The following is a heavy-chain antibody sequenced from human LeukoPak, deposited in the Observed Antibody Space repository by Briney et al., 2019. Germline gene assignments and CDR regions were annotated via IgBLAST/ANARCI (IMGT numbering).Heavy chain of an antibody. CDR3: AREGGSGWYEEGDAFDI. CDR2: ISYDGSNK. CDR1: GFTFSSYA. D-gene: IGHD6-19*01. J-gene: IGHJ3*02. V-gene: IGHV3-30*04. Sequence: PGGSLRLSCAASGFTFSSYAMHWVHQAPGKGLEWVAVISYDGSNKYYADSVKGRFTISRDNSKNTLYLQMNSLRAEDTAVYYCAREGGSGWYEEGDAFDIWGQGTMVTVSS.